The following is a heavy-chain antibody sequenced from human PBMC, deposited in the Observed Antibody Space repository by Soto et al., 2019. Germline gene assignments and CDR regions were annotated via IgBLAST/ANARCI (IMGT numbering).Heavy chain of an antibody. CDR1: GCSISSSSYY. CDR3: ARNLRYYYDSSGYQFDY. D-gene: IGHD3-22*01. V-gene: IGHV4-39*01. CDR2: IYYSGST. J-gene: IGHJ4*02. Sequence: SETLSLTCTVSGCSISSSSYYWGWIRQPPGKGLEWIGSIYYSGSTYYNPSLKSRVTISVDTSKNQFSLKLSSVTAADTAVYYCARNLRYYYDSSGYQFDYWGQGTLVT.